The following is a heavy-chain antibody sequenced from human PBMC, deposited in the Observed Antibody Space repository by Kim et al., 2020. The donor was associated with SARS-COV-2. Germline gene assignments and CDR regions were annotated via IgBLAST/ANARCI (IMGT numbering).Heavy chain of an antibody. Sequence: GGSLRLSCAASGFTFSSYWMHWVRQAPGKGLVWVSRINSDGSSTSYADSVKGRFTISRDNAKNTLYLQMNSLRAEDTAVYYCARQIYDFWSGVINYYYYGMDVWGQGTTVTVSS. CDR3: ARQIYDFWSGVINYYYYGMDV. CDR2: INSDGSST. CDR1: GFTFSSYW. D-gene: IGHD3-3*01. J-gene: IGHJ6*02. V-gene: IGHV3-74*01.